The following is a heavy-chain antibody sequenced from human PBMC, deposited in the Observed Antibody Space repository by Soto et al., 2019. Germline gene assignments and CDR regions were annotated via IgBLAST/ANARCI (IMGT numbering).Heavy chain of an antibody. J-gene: IGHJ4*02. V-gene: IGHV3-30*18. D-gene: IGHD3-3*01. Sequence: GGSLRLSCAASGFTFSSYGMHWVRQAPGKGLEWVAVISYDGSNKYYADSVKGRFTISRDNSKNTLYLQMNSLRAEDTAVYYCAKVARVFGVVAWIDYWGQGTLVTVSS. CDR1: GFTFSSYG. CDR3: AKVARVFGVVAWIDY. CDR2: ISYDGSNK.